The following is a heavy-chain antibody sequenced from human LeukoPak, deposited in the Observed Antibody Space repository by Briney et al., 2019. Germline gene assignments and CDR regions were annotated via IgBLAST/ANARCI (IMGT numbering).Heavy chain of an antibody. D-gene: IGHD2-21*02. CDR2: IYTSGGT. Sequence: PSETLSLTCTVSGGSISSYYWSWIRQPAGKGLEWIGRIYTSGGTNYNPSLKSRVTMSVDTSKSQFSLKLSSVTAADTAVYYCARGCGGDCYSTAPFDPWGQGTLVTVSS. CDR3: ARGCGGDCYSTAPFDP. CDR1: GGSISSYY. V-gene: IGHV4-4*07. J-gene: IGHJ5*02.